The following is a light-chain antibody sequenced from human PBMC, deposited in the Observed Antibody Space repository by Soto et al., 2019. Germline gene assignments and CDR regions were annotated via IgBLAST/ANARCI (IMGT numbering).Light chain of an antibody. CDR3: AAWDDSLTGYV. J-gene: IGLJ1*01. V-gene: IGLV1-44*01. Sequence: QSVLTQPPSASGTPGQRVTISCSGSSSNIGSNTVNWYQQLPGTAPKLLIYSYNQRPSGVPDRFSGSKSGTSASLAISGLQSEDEADYYCAAWDDSLTGYVFGTGTKLTV. CDR1: SSNIGSNT. CDR2: SYN.